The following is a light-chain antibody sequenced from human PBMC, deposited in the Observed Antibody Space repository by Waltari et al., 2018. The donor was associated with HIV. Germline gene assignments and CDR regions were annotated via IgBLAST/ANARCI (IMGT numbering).Light chain of an antibody. CDR3: QQYGRSVT. CDR1: QSVSSSY. V-gene: IGKV3-20*01. CDR2: GAS. Sequence: EIVLTQSPGTLSLSPGERATLSCRASQSVSSSYLAWYQQKPGQAPRLLIYGASRRATGIPDRVSGSGSGTDFTLTISRLEPEDFAVYYCQQYGRSVTFGGGTKVEIK. J-gene: IGKJ4*01.